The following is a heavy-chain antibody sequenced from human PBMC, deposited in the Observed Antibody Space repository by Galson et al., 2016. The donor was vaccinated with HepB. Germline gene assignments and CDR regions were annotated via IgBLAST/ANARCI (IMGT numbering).Heavy chain of an antibody. Sequence: SLRLSCAASGFTFSNYGMHWVRQAPGKGLEWVAVISYDGSNKYYEDSVKGRFIISRDNSKSTLYLQMNSLRGEDTAVYYCAKDLGRGYSYLVYWGRGNLVTVSS. D-gene: IGHD5-18*01. J-gene: IGHJ4*02. CDR2: ISYDGSNK. CDR3: AKDLGRGYSYLVY. V-gene: IGHV3-30*18. CDR1: GFTFSNYG.